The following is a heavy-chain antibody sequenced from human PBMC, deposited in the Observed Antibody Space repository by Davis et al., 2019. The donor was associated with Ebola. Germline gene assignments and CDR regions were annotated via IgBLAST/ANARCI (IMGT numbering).Heavy chain of an antibody. J-gene: IGHJ6*02. CDR3: ARDVYHMDV. CDR1: GFTFSNYW. Sequence: HTGGSLRLSCAASGFTFSNYWMHWVRQAQGKGLVWVSRIKSDGSITTYADSVKGRFTISRDNAKNTLYLQMNSLRAEDTAVYYCARDVYHMDVWGQGTTVTVSS. CDR2: IKSDGSIT. D-gene: IGHD5/OR15-5a*01. V-gene: IGHV3-74*01.